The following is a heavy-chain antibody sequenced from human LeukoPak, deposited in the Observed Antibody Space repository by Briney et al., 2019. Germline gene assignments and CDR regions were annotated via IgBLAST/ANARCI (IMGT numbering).Heavy chain of an antibody. D-gene: IGHD6-13*01. CDR3: AKTQAAVGKAWFDP. CDR1: GFTFSSHW. V-gene: IGHV3-23*01. Sequence: GGSLSLSCAASGFTFSSHWMSWVRQAPGKGLEWVSAIGGSGGSTYYADSVKGRVTISRDNSKNTLYLQMNSLRAEDMAVYYCAKTQAAVGKAWFDPWGQGTLVTVSS. CDR2: IGGSGGST. J-gene: IGHJ5*02.